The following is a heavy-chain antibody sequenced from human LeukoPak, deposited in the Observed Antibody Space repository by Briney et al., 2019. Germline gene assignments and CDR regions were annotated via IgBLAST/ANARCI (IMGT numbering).Heavy chain of an antibody. CDR1: GGSISSNSYY. CDR2: IYYSGST. J-gene: IGHJ4*02. V-gene: IGHV4-39*01. Sequence: PSETLSLTCAVSGGSISSNSYYWGWIRQPPGKGLEWIGSIYYSGSTYYNPSLKSRVTISVDTSKNQFSLKLSSVTAADTAVYYCARLARLDSGSYWFDYWGQGTLVTVSS. D-gene: IGHD1-26*01. CDR3: ARLARLDSGSYWFDY.